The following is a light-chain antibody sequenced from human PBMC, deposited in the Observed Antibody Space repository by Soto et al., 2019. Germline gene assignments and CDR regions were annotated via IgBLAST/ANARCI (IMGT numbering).Light chain of an antibody. CDR2: DVS. Sequence: QSVLTQPASVSGSPGQSITISCTGTSSDVGGYNYVSWYQQHPGKAPKLMIYDVSNRPSGVSNRFSGSKSGNTASLTFSGLQAEDEADYYCSSYTSSSTLGFGTGTKVTVL. V-gene: IGLV2-14*01. CDR1: SSDVGGYNY. CDR3: SSYTSSSTLG. J-gene: IGLJ1*01.